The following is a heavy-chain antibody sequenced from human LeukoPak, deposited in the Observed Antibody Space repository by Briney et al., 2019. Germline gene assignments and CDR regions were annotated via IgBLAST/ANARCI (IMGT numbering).Heavy chain of an antibody. CDR2: INVGNGNT. CDR1: GDTFTGYA. J-gene: IGHJ6*03. V-gene: IGHV1-3*01. Sequence: ASVKVSCKASGDTFTGYAIHWVRQAPGQRLEWMGCINVGNGNTKYSQKFQGRVAITRDTSISTAYMELSRLRSDDTAVYYCARSCSSTSCPSAGPYYYYYMDVWGKGTTVTVSS. D-gene: IGHD2-2*01. CDR3: ARSCSSTSCPSAGPYYYYYMDV.